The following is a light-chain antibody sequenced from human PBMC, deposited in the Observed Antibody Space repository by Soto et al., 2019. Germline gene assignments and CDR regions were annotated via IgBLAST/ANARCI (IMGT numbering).Light chain of an antibody. CDR1: SSDIGIYNL. J-gene: IGLJ3*02. CDR3: CSYVGSNTLV. CDR2: EVT. Sequence: QSVLTQAASVSGSPGQSITISCPGTSSDIGIYNLVSWYRQYSGKAPELLIYEVTKRPSGVSNRFSGSKSGNTASLTISGLQAEDEADYYCCSYVGSNTLVFGGGTKLTVL. V-gene: IGLV2-23*02.